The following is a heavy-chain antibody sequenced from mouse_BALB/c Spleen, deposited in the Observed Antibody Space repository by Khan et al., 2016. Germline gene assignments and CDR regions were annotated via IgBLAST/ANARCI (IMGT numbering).Heavy chain of an antibody. V-gene: IGHV11-2*02. Sequence: EVQLLETGGGLVQPGGSRGLSCEGSGFTFSGFWMSWVRQTPGKTLEWIGDINSDGSAINYAPSIKDRFTIFRDNDKNTLYLQMNNVRSEDTATYFCLRSGGWNFDVWGAGTTVTVSS. CDR3: LRSGGWNFDV. CDR2: INSDGSAI. CDR1: GFTFSGFW. J-gene: IGHJ1*01.